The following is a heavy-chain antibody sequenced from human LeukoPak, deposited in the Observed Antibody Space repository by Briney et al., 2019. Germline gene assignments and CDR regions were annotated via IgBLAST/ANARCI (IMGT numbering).Heavy chain of an antibody. V-gene: IGHV4-39*07. D-gene: IGHD3-10*01. Sequence: SETLSLTCTVSGGSISSSSYYWGWIRQPPGKGLEWIGSIYFSGYTYYNPSLKSPVTISVDTSKNQFSLKLGSVTAADTAVYYCARDRGPFGYWGQGTLVTVSS. CDR3: ARDRGPFGY. CDR1: GGSISSSSYY. J-gene: IGHJ4*02. CDR2: IYFSGYT.